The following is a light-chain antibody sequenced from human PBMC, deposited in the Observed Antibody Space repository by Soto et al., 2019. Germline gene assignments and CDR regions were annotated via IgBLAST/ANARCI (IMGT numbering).Light chain of an antibody. Sequence: EIVMSQSPATLSVSPGERATLSCRASQSVSSKLAWYQQKPGQAPRLLIYDTSARAAGIPARFSGSGSWTEFTLTISSLQSEDFAVYYCQQYDNWPRTFGQGTKVDIK. CDR2: DTS. CDR1: QSVSSK. J-gene: IGKJ1*01. V-gene: IGKV3-15*01. CDR3: QQYDNWPRT.